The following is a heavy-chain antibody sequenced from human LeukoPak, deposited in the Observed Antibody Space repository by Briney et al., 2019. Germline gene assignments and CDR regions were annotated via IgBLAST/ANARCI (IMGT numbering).Heavy chain of an antibody. V-gene: IGHV4-38-2*02. CDR3: ARDLNFGSRSCWFDP. CDR2: IYHSGST. Sequence: SETLSLTCTVSGYSISSGYYWGWIRQPPGKGLEWIGSIYHSGSTYYNPSLKSRVTISVDTSKNQFSLKLSSVTAADTAVYYCARDLNFGSRSCWFDPWGQGTLVTVSS. J-gene: IGHJ5*02. CDR1: GYSISSGYY. D-gene: IGHD3-3*01.